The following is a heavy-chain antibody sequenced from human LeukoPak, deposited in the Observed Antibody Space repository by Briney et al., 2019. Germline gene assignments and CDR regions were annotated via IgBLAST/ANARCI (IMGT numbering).Heavy chain of an antibody. CDR2: IKSKTDGGTT. V-gene: IGHV3-15*01. CDR1: GFTLTNAW. CDR3: TTDRFS. Sequence: GGSLRLSCAASGFTLTNAWMSWVRQAPGQGLEWVGRIKSKTDGGTTDYAAPVKVRFTISREDSKNTLYLQMNSLKTEDIAFYYCTTDRFSWGQGTLVTVSS. J-gene: IGHJ4*02. D-gene: IGHD3-10*01.